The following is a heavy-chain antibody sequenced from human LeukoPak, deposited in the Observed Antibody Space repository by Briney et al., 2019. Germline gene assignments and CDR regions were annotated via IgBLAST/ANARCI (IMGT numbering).Heavy chain of an antibody. V-gene: IGHV1-46*01. CDR1: GYTFTSYY. D-gene: IGHD3-10*01. J-gene: IGHJ1*01. CDR3: AREGIIGEYFQH. CDR2: INPSGGST. Sequence: GASVKVSCKASGYTFTSYYMHWVRQAPGQGLEWMGIINPSGGSTSYAQKFQGRVTTTRDTSTSTVYMELSSLRSEDTAVYYCAREGIIGEYFQHWGQGTLVTVSS.